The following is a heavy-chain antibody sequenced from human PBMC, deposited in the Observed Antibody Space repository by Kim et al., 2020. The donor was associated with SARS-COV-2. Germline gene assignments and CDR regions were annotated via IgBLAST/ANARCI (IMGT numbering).Heavy chain of an antibody. D-gene: IGHD5-12*01. CDR3: AKVRIRSGYDEDAFDI. J-gene: IGHJ3*02. CDR1: GFTFSSYA. V-gene: IGHV3-23*01. Sequence: GGSLRLSCAASGFTFSSYAMSWVRQAPGKGLEWVSAISGSGGSTYYADSVKGRFTISRDNSKNTLYLQMNSLRAEDTAVYYCAKVRIRSGYDEDAFDIWGQGTMVTVSS. CDR2: ISGSGGST.